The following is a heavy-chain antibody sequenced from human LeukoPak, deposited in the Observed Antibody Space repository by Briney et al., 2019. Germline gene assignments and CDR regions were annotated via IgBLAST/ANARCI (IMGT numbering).Heavy chain of an antibody. Sequence: GGSLRLSCVASGFTFSNYAMNWVRQAPGKGLEWVSGITDSGSRTYYADSVKGRFTISRDNSENTLYLQVNTLRAEDPAIYFCAKSLVARWVPHYWGQGTLVTVSP. V-gene: IGHV3-23*01. CDR3: AKSLVARWVPHY. J-gene: IGHJ4*02. D-gene: IGHD2-2*01. CDR1: GFTFSNYA. CDR2: ITDSGSRT.